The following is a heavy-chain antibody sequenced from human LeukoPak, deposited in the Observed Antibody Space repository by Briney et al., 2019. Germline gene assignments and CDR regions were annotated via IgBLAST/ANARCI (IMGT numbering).Heavy chain of an antibody. CDR3: ARDSGSYWALDAFDI. D-gene: IGHD1-26*01. V-gene: IGHV3-11*04. CDR1: GFTFSDYY. J-gene: IGHJ3*02. CDR2: ISSSGSTI. Sequence: GGSLRLSCAASGFTFSDYYMSWIRQAPGKGLEWVSYISSSGSTIYYADSVKGRFTISRDNAKNSLYLQMNSLRAEDTAVYYCARDSGSYWALDAFDIWGQGTMVTVSS.